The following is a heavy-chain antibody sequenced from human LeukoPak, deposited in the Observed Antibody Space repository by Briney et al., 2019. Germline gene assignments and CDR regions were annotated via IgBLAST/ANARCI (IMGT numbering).Heavy chain of an antibody. CDR3: ARWHTSDNKFYYDY. J-gene: IGHJ4*02. Sequence: GGSLRLSCAASGSTVSNNYMIWVRQAPEKGLEWVSIIYSDGTTYYKDSVKGRFTIYRDNSKNTLYLQMNNLRTEDTAVYYCARWHTSDNKFYYDYWGQGTLVTVSS. D-gene: IGHD3-22*01. V-gene: IGHV3-53*01. CDR1: GSTVSNNY. CDR2: IYSDGTT.